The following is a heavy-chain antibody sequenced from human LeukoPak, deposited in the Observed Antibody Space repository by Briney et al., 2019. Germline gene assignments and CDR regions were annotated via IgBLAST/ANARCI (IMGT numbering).Heavy chain of an antibody. J-gene: IGHJ4*02. Sequence: PGGSLRLSCAASGFTFSNYYMNWVRQAPGKGLEWVLSTSGSSSYIYYADSVKGRFTISRDNAKNSLYLQMDSLRAEDTAVYYCARANCSSTSCYIAIDFWGRGTLVTVSS. D-gene: IGHD2-2*01. V-gene: IGHV3-21*01. CDR2: TSGSSSYI. CDR3: ARANCSSTSCYIAIDF. CDR1: GFTFSNYY.